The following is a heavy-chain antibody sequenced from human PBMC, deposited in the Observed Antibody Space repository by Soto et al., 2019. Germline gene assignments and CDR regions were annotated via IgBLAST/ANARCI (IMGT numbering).Heavy chain of an antibody. D-gene: IGHD2-15*01. CDR2: IYHSGST. CDR1: GYSISSGYY. V-gene: IGHV4-38-2*01. CDR3: AREVRRDCSGGSCYSRVGGYYYYGMDV. J-gene: IGHJ6*02. Sequence: KTSETLSLTCAVSGYSISSGYYWGWIRQPPGKGLEWIGSIYHSGSTYYNPSLKSRVTISVDTSKNKFSLKLSSVTAADTAVYYCAREVRRDCSGGSCYSRVGGYYYYGMDVWGQGTTVTVSS.